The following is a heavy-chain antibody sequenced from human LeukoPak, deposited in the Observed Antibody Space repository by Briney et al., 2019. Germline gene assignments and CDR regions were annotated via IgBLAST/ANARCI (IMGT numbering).Heavy chain of an antibody. CDR1: GFTVSSNY. Sequence: GGSLRLSCAASGFTVSSNYMIWVGQAPGKGLAGVSVVYSGGSEYYADSVKGRFTITRDNSKNTLYLQMNSLRAEDTAVYYCARDRVGGSPQGTERRPHYYYGMDVWGKGTTVTVSS. J-gene: IGHJ6*04. V-gene: IGHV3-53*01. CDR3: ARDRVGGSPQGTERRPHYYYGMDV. CDR2: VYSGGSE. D-gene: IGHD3-16*01.